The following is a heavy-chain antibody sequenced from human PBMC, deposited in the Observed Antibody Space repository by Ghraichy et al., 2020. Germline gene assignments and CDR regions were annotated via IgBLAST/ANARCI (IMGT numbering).Heavy chain of an antibody. D-gene: IGHD2-2*01. CDR1: GYTFTGYY. J-gene: IGHJ6*02. Sequence: ASVKVSCKASGYTFTGYYMHWVRQAPGQGLEWMGWINPNSGGTNYAQKFQGRVTMTRDTSISTAYMELSRLRSDDTAVYYCARGYCSSTSCYWEHYGMDVWGQGTTVTVSS. CDR3: ARGYCSSTSCYWEHYGMDV. CDR2: INPNSGGT. V-gene: IGHV1-2*02.